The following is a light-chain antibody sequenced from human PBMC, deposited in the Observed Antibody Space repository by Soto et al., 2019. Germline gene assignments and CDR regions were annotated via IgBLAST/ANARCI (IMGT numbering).Light chain of an antibody. J-gene: IGLJ1*01. Sequence: QSVLTQPRSVSGSPGQSVTISCTGTSSDVGGYNYVSWYQQHPGKAPKLMIYDVSKRPSGVPDRFSGSKSGNTASLTISGLQAEDEADYYCCSYAGSYTFLFGTGTKVT. CDR2: DVS. CDR3: CSYAGSYTFL. CDR1: SSDVGGYNY. V-gene: IGLV2-11*01.